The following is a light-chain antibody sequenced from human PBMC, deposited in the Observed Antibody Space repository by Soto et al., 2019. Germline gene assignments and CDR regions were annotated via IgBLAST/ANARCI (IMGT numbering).Light chain of an antibody. CDR3: QQYDSSPVT. CDR2: GAS. V-gene: IGKV3-20*01. Sequence: ENVLTQSPGTLSLSVGERATLSCRASQSVSSSYVTWYQQKPGQAPSLLIYGASSRETDIPDRFSGSGSGTDFTLTISRLEPEDFAVYYCQQYDSSPVTFGQGTKLEIK. J-gene: IGKJ2*01. CDR1: QSVSSSY.